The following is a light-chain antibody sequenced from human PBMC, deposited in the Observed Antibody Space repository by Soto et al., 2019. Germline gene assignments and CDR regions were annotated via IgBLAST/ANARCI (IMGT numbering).Light chain of an antibody. Sequence: QSALTQPASVSGSPGQSITISCTGTSSDVGNYNYVSWYQHHPGKAPKVMIYEVRNRPSGVSNRFSGSKSGNTASLTISGLQAEDEADYYCSVYSATKTRVFGTGTKGTGL. J-gene: IGLJ1*01. CDR3: SVYSATKTRV. CDR1: SSDVGNYNY. CDR2: EVR. V-gene: IGLV2-14*01.